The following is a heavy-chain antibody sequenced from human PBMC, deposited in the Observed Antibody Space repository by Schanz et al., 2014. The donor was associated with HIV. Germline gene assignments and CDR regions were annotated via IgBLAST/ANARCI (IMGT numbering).Heavy chain of an antibody. CDR1: GFTFDSYG. CDR2: ISNDGRNK. CDR3: AKDRNHYDSRYRGKGNYYYYYGMDV. J-gene: IGHJ6*02. D-gene: IGHD3-22*01. Sequence: QVQLVESGGGVVQPGRSLRPSCAASGFTFDSYGIHWVRQAPGKGLEWVAVISNDGRNKKDADSLKGRFTISRDNSKNTLYLQMKSLRPEDTAVYYCAKDRNHYDSRYRGKGNYYYYYGMDVWGQGTTVTVSS. V-gene: IGHV3-30*18.